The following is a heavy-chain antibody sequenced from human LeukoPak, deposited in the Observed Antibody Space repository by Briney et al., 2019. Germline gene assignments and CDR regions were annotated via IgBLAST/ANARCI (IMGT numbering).Heavy chain of an antibody. CDR2: INHSGST. CDR3: AYYYDSSGYYVY. CDR1: GGSISSGGYS. V-gene: IGHV4-30-2*01. Sequence: PSETLSLTCAVSGGSISSGGYSWSWIRQPPGKGLEWIGEINHSGSTNYNPSLKSRVTISVDTSKNQFSLKLSSVTAADTAVYYCAYYYDSSGYYVYWGQGTLVTVSS. J-gene: IGHJ4*02. D-gene: IGHD3-22*01.